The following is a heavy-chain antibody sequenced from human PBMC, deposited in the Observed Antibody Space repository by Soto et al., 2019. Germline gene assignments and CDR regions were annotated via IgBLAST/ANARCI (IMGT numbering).Heavy chain of an antibody. CDR3: AKEGGIVGATAADY. D-gene: IGHD1-26*01. V-gene: IGHV4-31*03. CDR2: IYYSGSA. J-gene: IGHJ4*02. Sequence: QVQLQESGPGLVKPSQTLSLTCTVSGGSISSGGYYWSWIRQHPGKGLEWIGYIYYSGSAYYNPSLRSRVTISVDTSKNPFSLKLSSVTAADTAVYYCAKEGGIVGATAADYWGQGTLVTVSS. CDR1: GGSISSGGYY.